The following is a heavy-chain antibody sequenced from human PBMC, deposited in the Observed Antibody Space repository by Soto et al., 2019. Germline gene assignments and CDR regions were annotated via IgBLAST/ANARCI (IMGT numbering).Heavy chain of an antibody. CDR3: ARERRITMIVVVTDAFDI. CDR2: IYYSGST. Sequence: RSLTCTVSGGSISSGDYYWSWIRQPPGKGLEWIGYIYYSGSTYYNPSLKSRVTISVDTSKNQFSLKLSSVTAADTAVYYCARERRITMIVVVTDAFDIWGQGTMVTVSS. J-gene: IGHJ3*02. V-gene: IGHV4-30-4*01. D-gene: IGHD3-22*01. CDR1: GGSISSGDYY.